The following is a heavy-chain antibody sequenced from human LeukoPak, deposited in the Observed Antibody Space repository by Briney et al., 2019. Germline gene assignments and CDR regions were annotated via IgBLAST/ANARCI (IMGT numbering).Heavy chain of an antibody. D-gene: IGHD3-9*01. V-gene: IGHV3-23*01. CDR3: ARVPQFDWLATFDM. CDR1: GFTFRSYG. J-gene: IGHJ3*02. CDR2: LNGGGVRT. Sequence: GGSLRLSCAASGFTFRSYGMSWVRQAPGQGLEWVSTLNGGGVRTYYADSVKGRFTISRDNSKNTLYLQLNSLRAEDTAVYFCARVPQFDWLATFDMWGQGTMVTVTS.